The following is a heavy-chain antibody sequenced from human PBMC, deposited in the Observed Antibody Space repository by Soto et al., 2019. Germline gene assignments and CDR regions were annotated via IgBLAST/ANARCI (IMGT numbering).Heavy chain of an antibody. CDR3: ARDSRLWGSTGWKRENLFD. D-gene: IGHD3-16*01. Sequence: QVQLEQSGAEVKRPGSSVKVSCKTSGGNFNTYPISWVRQAPGHRLEWMGKIIPIFGTPDYAQKFQGRVTINADEATTTVYMELRSLKSDDSAVYYCARDSRLWGSTGWKRENLFDIGARGPWSPSLQ. CDR1: GGNFNTYP. V-gene: IGHV1-69*18. CDR2: IIPIFGTP. J-gene: IGHJ3*02.